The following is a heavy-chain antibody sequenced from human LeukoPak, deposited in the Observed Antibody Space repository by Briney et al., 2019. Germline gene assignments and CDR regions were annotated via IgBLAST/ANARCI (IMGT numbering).Heavy chain of an antibody. CDR1: GFTFSSYS. D-gene: IGHD3-22*01. V-gene: IGHV3-9*01. J-gene: IGHJ3*02. Sequence: GGSLRLSFAASGFTFSSYSMNWVRQAPGKGLEWVSGISWNSGSIGYADSVKGRFTISRDNAKNSLYLQMNSLRAEDTALYYCAKGLTMIVVGDAFDIWGQGTMVTVSS. CDR3: AKGLTMIVVGDAFDI. CDR2: ISWNSGSI.